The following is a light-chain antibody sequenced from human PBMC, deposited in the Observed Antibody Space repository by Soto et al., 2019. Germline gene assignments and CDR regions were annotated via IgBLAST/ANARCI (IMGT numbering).Light chain of an antibody. CDR1: QSINSY. CDR2: AAS. Sequence: DIQMTQSPSSLSATVGDRVTITCRASQSINSYLNWYQQKPGKAPKLLIYAASSLQSGVPSRFSGSGSGTDFTLTISSLQPEDFATYYCQQSYSTPQTFGQGTKVDIK. J-gene: IGKJ1*01. CDR3: QQSYSTPQT. V-gene: IGKV1-39*01.